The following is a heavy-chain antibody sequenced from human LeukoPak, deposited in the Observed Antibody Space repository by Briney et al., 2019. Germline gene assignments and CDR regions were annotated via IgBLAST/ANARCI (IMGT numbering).Heavy chain of an antibody. CDR2: IYYSGST. CDR3: ARSEGYSYGSHYFDY. CDR1: GGSLSSYY. D-gene: IGHD5-18*01. V-gene: IGHV4-59*08. Sequence: SETLSLTCTVSGGSLSSYYGSWIRQPPGKGLEWIGYIYYSGSTNYNPSLKSRVTISVDTSKNQFSLKLSSVTAADTAVYYCARSEGYSYGSHYFDYWGQGTLVTVSS. J-gene: IGHJ4*02.